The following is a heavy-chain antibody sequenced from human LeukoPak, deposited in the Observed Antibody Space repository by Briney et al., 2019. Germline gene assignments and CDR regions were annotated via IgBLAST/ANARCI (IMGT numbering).Heavy chain of an antibody. D-gene: IGHD6-13*01. J-gene: IGHJ5*02. Sequence: SETLSLTCTVSGGSISSYYWSWIRQPPGKGLEWIGYIYYSGSTNYNPSLKSRVTISVDTSKNQFSLKLSSVTAADTAVYYCARTGYRAAAGTLNWFDPWGQGTLVTVSS. CDR1: GGSISSYY. CDR2: IYYSGST. CDR3: ARTGYRAAAGTLNWFDP. V-gene: IGHV4-59*01.